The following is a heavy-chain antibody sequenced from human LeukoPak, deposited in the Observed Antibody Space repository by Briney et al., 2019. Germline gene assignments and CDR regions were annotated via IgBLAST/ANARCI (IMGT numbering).Heavy chain of an antibody. CDR3: ARGYPHYDFWSGYPPGWYFDL. CDR2: INHSGST. V-gene: IGHV4-34*01. Sequence: PSETLSLTCAVYGGSFSGYYWSWIRQPPGKGLEWIGEINHSGSTNYNPSLKSRVTISVDTSKNQFSLKLSSVTAADTAVYYCARGYPHYDFWSGYPPGWYFDLWGRGTLVTVSS. J-gene: IGHJ2*01. D-gene: IGHD3-3*01. CDR1: GGSFSGYY.